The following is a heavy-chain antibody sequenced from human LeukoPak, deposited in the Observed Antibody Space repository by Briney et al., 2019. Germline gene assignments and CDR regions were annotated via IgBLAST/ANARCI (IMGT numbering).Heavy chain of an antibody. D-gene: IGHD6-19*01. CDR1: GGSFSGYY. V-gene: IGHV4-59*08. J-gene: IGHJ4*02. CDR3: ARRRLGHFDY. CDR2: IYYSGST. Sequence: SETLSLTCAVYGGSFSGYYWSWIRQPPGKGLEWIGYIYYSGSTNYNPSLKSRVTISVDTSKNQFSLKLSSVTAADTAVYYCARRRLGHFDYWGQGTLVTVSS.